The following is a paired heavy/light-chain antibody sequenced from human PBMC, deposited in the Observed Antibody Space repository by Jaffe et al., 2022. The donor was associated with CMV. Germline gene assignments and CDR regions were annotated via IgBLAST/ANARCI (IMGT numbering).Heavy chain of an antibody. CDR2: ISYTGNT. Sequence: QVQLQESGPGLVKPSQTLSLACTVSGGSITSGGNYWTWIRQRPGKGLEWIGYISYTGNTYSNPSLESRLTISLDTSRNQFSLRLSSMTAADTAIYYCVRESKNYDDSWGSFRLFDSWGPGTLVAVSS. CDR3: VRESKNYDDSWGSFRLFDS. V-gene: IGHV4-31*03. J-gene: IGHJ4*02. D-gene: IGHD3-16*02. CDR1: GGSITSGGNY.
Light chain of an antibody. V-gene: IGKV1-16*01. CDR1: EGISKN. Sequence: DIQMTQSPSSLSASVGDRVTISCRASEGISKNVVWFQQKTGKAPKALIYAAARLRSGVPSRFSGSGSGTDYTLTINSLQPEDFATYYCQQYTNYPWTFGQGTKVENK. CDR3: QQYTNYPWT. J-gene: IGKJ1*01. CDR2: AAA.